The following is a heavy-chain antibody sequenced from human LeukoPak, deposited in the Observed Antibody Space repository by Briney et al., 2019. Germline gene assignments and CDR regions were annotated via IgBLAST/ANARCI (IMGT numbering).Heavy chain of an antibody. V-gene: IGHV4-34*01. CDR2: INHSGST. CDR1: GGSFSGYY. J-gene: IGHJ3*02. D-gene: IGHD3-22*01. Sequence: PSETLSLTCAVYGGSFSGYYWSWIRQPPGKGLEWIGEINHSGSTNYNPSLKSRVTISVDTSKNQFSLKLSSVTAADTAVYYCARGPGVSGYYSFHNSADALDIWGQGTMVTVSS. CDR3: ARGPGVSGYYSFHNSADALDI.